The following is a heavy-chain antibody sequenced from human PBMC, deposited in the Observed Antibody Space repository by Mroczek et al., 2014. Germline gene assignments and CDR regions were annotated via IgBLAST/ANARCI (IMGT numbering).Heavy chain of an antibody. D-gene: IGHD3-10*01. V-gene: IGHV3-7*01. J-gene: IGHJ4*02. CDR3: ARDLWFGEGVYFDY. CDR2: IKQDGSEK. CDR1: GFTFSSYW. Sequence: VQLVQSGGGLVQPGGSLRLSCAASGFTFSSYWMSWVRQAPGKGLEWVANIKQDGSEKYYVDFVKGRFTISRDNAKNSLYLQMNSLRAEDTAVYYCARDLWFGEGVYFDYWGQGTLVTVSS.